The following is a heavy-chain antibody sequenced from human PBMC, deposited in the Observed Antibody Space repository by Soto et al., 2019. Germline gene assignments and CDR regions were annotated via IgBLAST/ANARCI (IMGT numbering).Heavy chain of an antibody. CDR2: IYYSGST. D-gene: IGHD3-3*01. Sequence: QVQLQESGPGLVKPSQTLSLTCTVSGGSISSGGYYWTWIRQHPGKGLEWIGYIYYSGSTYYNPSLXRXXTISVDPSKNQFSLTLSSVPAAETAVYYCARRVFPWGQGTLVTVSS. CDR1: GGSISSGGYY. J-gene: IGHJ5*02. CDR3: ARRVFP. V-gene: IGHV4-31*03.